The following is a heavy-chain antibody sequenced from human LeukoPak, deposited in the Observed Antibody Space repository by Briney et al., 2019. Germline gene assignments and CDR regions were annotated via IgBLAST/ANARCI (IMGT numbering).Heavy chain of an antibody. CDR2: ISGSGGST. V-gene: IGHV3-23*01. J-gene: IGHJ4*02. D-gene: IGHD5-18*01. CDR3: AKDGDTYGFFDY. Sequence: GGSLRLSCAAFGFTFSSYVMSWVRQTPGKGLEWVSGISGSGGSTYYADSVKGRFTISRDNSKNTLYLQMNSLRAEDTAVYYCAKDGDTYGFFDYWGQGALVTVSS. CDR1: GFTFSSYV.